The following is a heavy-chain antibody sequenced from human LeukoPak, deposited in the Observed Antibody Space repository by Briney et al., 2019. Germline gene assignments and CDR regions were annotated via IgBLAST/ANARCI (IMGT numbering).Heavy chain of an antibody. V-gene: IGHV1-2*02. D-gene: IGHD6-6*01. J-gene: IGHJ3*02. Sequence: ASVKVSCKASGYTFTDYYMHWVRQAPGQGLEWMGWIYPKSGGTSYAQRFRGRFTMTRDTSISTVYMELNRLTSDDAAIYYCARDSAARRENAFDIWGQGTMVTVSS. CDR1: GYTFTDYY. CDR2: IYPKSGGT. CDR3: ARDSAARRENAFDI.